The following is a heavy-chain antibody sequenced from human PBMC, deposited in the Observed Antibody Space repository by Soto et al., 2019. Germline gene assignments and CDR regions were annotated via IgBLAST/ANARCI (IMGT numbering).Heavy chain of an antibody. D-gene: IGHD6-19*01. CDR1: VGSISSSSYY. J-gene: IGHJ6*02. Sequence: SETLSLTCTFSVGSISSSSYYCGWIRQPPWKGLEWIGSIYYSGSTYYNPSLKSRVTISVDTSKNQFSLKLSSVTAADTAVYYCARLLKQWLVSPWYYGMDVWGQGTTVSVSS. CDR2: IYYSGST. V-gene: IGHV4-39*01. CDR3: ARLLKQWLVSPWYYGMDV.